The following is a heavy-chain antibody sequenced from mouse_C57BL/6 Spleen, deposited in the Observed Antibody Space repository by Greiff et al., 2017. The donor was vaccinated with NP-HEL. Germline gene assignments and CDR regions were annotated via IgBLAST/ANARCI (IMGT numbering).Heavy chain of an antibody. Sequence: EVKLVESGGGLVKPGGSLKLSCAASGFTFSDYGMHWVRQAPEKGLEWVAYISSGSSTIYYADTVKGRFTISRDNAKNTLFLQMTSLRSEDTAMYYCARGSLLRPNPYYAMDYWGQGTSVTVSS. D-gene: IGHD1-2*01. CDR2: ISSGSSTI. CDR1: GFTFSDYG. J-gene: IGHJ4*01. V-gene: IGHV5-17*01. CDR3: ARGSLLRPNPYYAMDY.